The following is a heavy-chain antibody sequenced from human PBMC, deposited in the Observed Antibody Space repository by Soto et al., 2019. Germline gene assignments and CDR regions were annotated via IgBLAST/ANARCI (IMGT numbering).Heavy chain of an antibody. CDR2: ISGSGGST. D-gene: IGHD3-10*01. CDR3: AKCRGLGSPLYYHMDV. CDR1: GFTFSNYA. J-gene: IGHJ6*02. Sequence: EVELLESGGDLVQPGGSLRLSCAASGFTFSNYAMTWVRQTPGKGLEWVSTISGSGGSTSYADSVQGRFIISRDNSKNTLFLQMNSLRAEDTAVFYCAKCRGLGSPLYYHMDVWGQGTTVTVSS. V-gene: IGHV3-23*01.